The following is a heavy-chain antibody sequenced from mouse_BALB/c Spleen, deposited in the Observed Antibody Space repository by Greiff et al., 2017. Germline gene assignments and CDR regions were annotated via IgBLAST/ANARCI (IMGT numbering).Heavy chain of an antibody. J-gene: IGHJ4*01. CDR3: ARMITSYAMDY. CDR1: GYTFTDYN. V-gene: IGHV1-18*01. D-gene: IGHD2-4*01. CDR2: INPNNGGT. Sequence: VQLQQSGPELVKPGASVKIPCKASGYTFTDYNMDWVKQSHGKSLEWIGDINPNNGGTIYNQKFKGKATLTVDKSSSTAYMELRSLTSEDTAVYYCARMITSYAMDYWGQGTSVTVSS.